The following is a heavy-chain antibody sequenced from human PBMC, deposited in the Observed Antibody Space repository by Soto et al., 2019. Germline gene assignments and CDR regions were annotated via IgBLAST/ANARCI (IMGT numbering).Heavy chain of an antibody. D-gene: IGHD3-16*01. J-gene: IGHJ4*02. V-gene: IGHV3-74*01. CDR1: GFTFSSYW. CDR2: SNSDVTNT. CDR3: ARGDYYVWGSFTG. Sequence: GGSLRLSCAASGFTFSSYWMHWVRQVPGRGLAWVSRSNSDVTNTGYADSVKGRFTISRDNAKSTLYLQMNSLTAEDTAVYYCARGDYYVWGSFTGWGQGTLVTVSS.